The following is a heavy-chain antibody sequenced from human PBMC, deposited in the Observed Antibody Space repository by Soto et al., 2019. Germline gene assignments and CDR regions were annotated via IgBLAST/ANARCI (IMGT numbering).Heavy chain of an antibody. D-gene: IGHD3-16*01. J-gene: IGHJ6*02. CDR2: ISGYNANT. Sequence: QVQLVQSGAEVKKPGASVKVSCKASGYSFTRYGISWVRQAPGQGLEWMGWISGYNANTNYPENLQGRVTMPTDTSTSTAYMEVRNLISDDTAVYYCARMGDVPYYDYGLDVWGQGTTVTVSS. CDR3: ARMGDVPYYDYGLDV. CDR1: GYSFTRYG. V-gene: IGHV1-18*01.